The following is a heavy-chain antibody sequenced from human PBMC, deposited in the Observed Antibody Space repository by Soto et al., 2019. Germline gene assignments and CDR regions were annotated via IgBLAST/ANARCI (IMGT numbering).Heavy chain of an antibody. J-gene: IGHJ6*01. CDR2: ISRSSSPI. D-gene: IGHD6-19*01. CDR3: ARSSGWYLYYGMDV. Sequence: EVQLVESGGGLVQPGGSLRLSCASSGFTFSSYSINWVRQAPGKGLEWVSYISRSSSPIYYADSVKGRFTISRDNAKNSLYLQMNSLRDEDTAVYYCARSSGWYLYYGMDVWGQGTTVTVSS. CDR1: GFTFSSYS. V-gene: IGHV3-48*02.